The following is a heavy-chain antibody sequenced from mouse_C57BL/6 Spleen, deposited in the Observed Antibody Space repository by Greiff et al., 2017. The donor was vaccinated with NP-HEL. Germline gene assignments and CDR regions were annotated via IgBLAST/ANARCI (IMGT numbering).Heavy chain of an antibody. J-gene: IGHJ4*01. CDR1: GYTFTSYW. V-gene: IGHV1-69*01. Sequence: QVQLQQPGAELVMPGASVKLSCKASGYTFTSYWMHWVKQRPGQGLEWIGEIDPSDSYTNYNQKFKGKSTLTVDKSSSTAYMQLSSLTSEDSAVYYCARFNDYYAMGYWGQGTSVTVSS. CDR3: ARFNDYYAMGY. CDR2: IDPSDSYT.